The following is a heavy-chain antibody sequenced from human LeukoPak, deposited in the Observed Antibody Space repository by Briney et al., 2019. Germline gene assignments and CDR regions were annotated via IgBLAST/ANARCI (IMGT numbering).Heavy chain of an antibody. CDR2: MYYSGST. V-gene: IGHV4-39*01. Sequence: SETLSLTCIVSGGSINSKIYSWGWIRQPPGKGLEWIGSMYYSGSTYYNPSLKSRVTISEDTSKNQFSLKLSSVTAADTAVYYCATHLGYCSGGTCYFDYWGQGTLVTVSS. J-gene: IGHJ4*02. CDR1: GGSINSKIYS. D-gene: IGHD2-15*01. CDR3: ATHLGYCSGGTCYFDY.